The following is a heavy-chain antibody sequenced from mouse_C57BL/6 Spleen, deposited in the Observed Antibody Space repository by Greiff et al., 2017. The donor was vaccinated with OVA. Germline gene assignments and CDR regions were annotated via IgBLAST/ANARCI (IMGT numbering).Heavy chain of an antibody. V-gene: IGHV1-72*01. CDR1: GYTFTSYW. Sequence: QVQLQQPGAELVKPGASVKLSCKASGYTFTSYWMHWVKQRPGRGLEWIGRIDPNSGGTKYNEKFKSKATLTVDKPSSTAYMQLSSLTSEDSAVYHCARSEAVVATDWYFDVWGTGTTVTVSS. J-gene: IGHJ1*03. CDR3: ARSEAVVATDWYFDV. D-gene: IGHD1-1*01. CDR2: IDPNSGGT.